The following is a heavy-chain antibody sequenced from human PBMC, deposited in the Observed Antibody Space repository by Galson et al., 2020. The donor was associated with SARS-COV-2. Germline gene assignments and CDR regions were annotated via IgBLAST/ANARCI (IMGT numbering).Heavy chain of an antibody. CDR1: GFTFSSYA. Sequence: GGSLRLSCAASGFTFSSYAMHWVRQAPGKGLEWVAVISYDGSNKYYADSVKGRFTISRDNSKNTLYLQMNSLRAEDTAVYYCAGELLHAFDIWGQGTMVTVSS. CDR3: AGELLHAFDI. V-gene: IGHV3-30*01. D-gene: IGHD1-26*01. J-gene: IGHJ3*02. CDR2: ISYDGSNK.